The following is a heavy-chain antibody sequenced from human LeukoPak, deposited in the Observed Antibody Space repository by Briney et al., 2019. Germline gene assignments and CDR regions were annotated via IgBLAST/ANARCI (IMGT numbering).Heavy chain of an antibody. CDR3: ARGFSSSWYFGAANFDY. J-gene: IGHJ4*02. D-gene: IGHD6-13*01. Sequence: ASVKVSCKASGGTFSSYAISWVRQAPGQGLEWMGGIIPIFGTANYAQKFQGRVTITADESTSTAYMELSSLRSEDTAVYYCARGFSSSWYFGAANFDYWGQGTLVTVSS. CDR1: GGTFSSYA. CDR2: IIPIFGTA. V-gene: IGHV1-69*13.